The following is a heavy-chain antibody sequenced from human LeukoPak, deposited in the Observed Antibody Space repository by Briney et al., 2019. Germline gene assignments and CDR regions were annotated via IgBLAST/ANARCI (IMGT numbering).Heavy chain of an antibody. CDR1: GFTFSSYG. J-gene: IGHJ6*03. CDR3: ARVWSSSWNYYYYYMDV. D-gene: IGHD6-13*01. V-gene: IGHV3-23*01. Sequence: GGTLRLSCAASGFTFSSYGMSWVRQAPGKGLEWVSAISGSGGSTYYADSVKGRFTISRDNAKNSLYLQMNGLRAEDTAVYYCARVWSSSWNYYYYYMDVWGKGTTVTVSS. CDR2: ISGSGGST.